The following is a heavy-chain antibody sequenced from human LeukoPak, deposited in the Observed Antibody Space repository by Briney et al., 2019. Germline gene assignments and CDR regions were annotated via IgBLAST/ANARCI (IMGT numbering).Heavy chain of an antibody. J-gene: IGHJ4*02. CDR3: ARGDFWSGSPSYYFDY. D-gene: IGHD3-3*01. Sequence: GGSLRLSCAASGFTFSSYAMHWVHQAPGKGLEWVAVISYDGSNKYYADSVKGRFTISRDNSKNTLYLQMNSLRAEDTAVYYCARGDFWSGSPSYYFDYWGQGTLVTVSS. V-gene: IGHV3-30*01. CDR1: GFTFSSYA. CDR2: ISYDGSNK.